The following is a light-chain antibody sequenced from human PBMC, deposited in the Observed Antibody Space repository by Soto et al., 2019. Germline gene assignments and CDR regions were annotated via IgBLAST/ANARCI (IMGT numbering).Light chain of an antibody. Sequence: QSVLTQPASVSGSPGQSITISCTGTSSDVGGYNYVSWYQQHPGRAPKLMIFEVTNRPSGVSDRFSGSKSGNTASLTISGLQAEDEAEYYCISYTTTSTPYVFGTGTKVTVL. V-gene: IGLV2-14*01. J-gene: IGLJ1*01. CDR1: SSDVGGYNY. CDR3: ISYTTTSTPYV. CDR2: EVT.